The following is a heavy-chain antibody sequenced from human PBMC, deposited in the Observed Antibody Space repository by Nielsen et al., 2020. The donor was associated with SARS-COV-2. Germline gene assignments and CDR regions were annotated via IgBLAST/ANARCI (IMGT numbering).Heavy chain of an antibody. CDR2: IKQDGSER. V-gene: IGHV3-7*01. CDR3: AREYSSTSGRAFDI. D-gene: IGHD6-19*01. CDR1: GFTFSDHW. J-gene: IGHJ3*02. Sequence: GESLKISCAASGFTFSDHWMTWVRQAPGKGLEWVANIKQDGSERYYVDSVKGRFTISRDNAKNSLYLQMNSLRAEDTAIYYCAREYSSTSGRAFDIWGQGTNVIVSS.